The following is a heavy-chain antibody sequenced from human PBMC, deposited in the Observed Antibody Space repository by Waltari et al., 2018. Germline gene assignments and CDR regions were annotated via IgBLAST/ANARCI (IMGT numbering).Heavy chain of an antibody. J-gene: IGHJ4*02. CDR3: ARGLYGVYPWGGYSYGHPWRAYFDY. CDR2: INHSGST. CDR1: GGSFSGYY. V-gene: IGHV4-34*01. D-gene: IGHD5-18*01. Sequence: QVQLQQWGAGLLKPSETLSLTCAVYGGSFSGYYWSWIRQPPGKGLEWIGEINHSGSTNYNPSLKSRVTISVDTSKNQFSLKLSSVTAADTAVYYCARGLYGVYPWGGYSYGHPWRAYFDYWGQGTLVTVSS.